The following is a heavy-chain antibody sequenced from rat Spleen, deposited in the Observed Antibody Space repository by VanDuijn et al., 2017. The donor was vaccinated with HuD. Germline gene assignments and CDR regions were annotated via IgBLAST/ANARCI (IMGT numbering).Heavy chain of an antibody. CDR3: ARMYTTDYYWYFVF. J-gene: IGHJ1*01. CDR1: GFTFTNYY. D-gene: IGHD1-6*01. V-gene: IGHV5-25*01. Sequence: EVQLVESGGGLVQPGRSVKLSCAASGFTFTNYYMAWVRQVPTKGLEWVASINTGGGNTYYRESVKGRFTISRDNVKSTLYLQMDSLRSEDTATYHCARMYTTDYYWYFVFWGPGTMVTVSS. CDR2: INTGGGNT.